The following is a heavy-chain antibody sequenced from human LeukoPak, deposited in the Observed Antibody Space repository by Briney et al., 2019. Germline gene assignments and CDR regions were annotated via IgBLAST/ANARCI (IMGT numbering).Heavy chain of an antibody. CDR1: GYSFTGYF. CDR3: VRERPPNADIVSKLFDY. D-gene: IGHD5/OR15-5a*01. V-gene: IGHV1-2*02. J-gene: IGHJ4*02. CDR2: INPNSSDT. Sequence: ASVRVSCKASGYSFTGYFMHWVRQAPGQGLEWVGWINPNSSDTKYAQNFQGRVTMTRDTSISTAYMELRFDDTAVYYCVRERPPNADIVSKLFDYWGQGTLVTVSS.